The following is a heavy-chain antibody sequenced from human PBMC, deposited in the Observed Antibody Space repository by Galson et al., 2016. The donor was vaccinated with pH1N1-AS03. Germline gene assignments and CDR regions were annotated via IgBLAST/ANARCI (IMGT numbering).Heavy chain of an antibody. CDR3: ARGWPDYGGDSFLGWDH. CDR1: GYTFTNYG. D-gene: IGHD4-23*01. J-gene: IGHJ4*02. Sequence: SVKGSCKASGYTFTNYGISWVRQAPGQGLEWMGWISAYNGSTNYAQKLQGRVTLTTDTSTSTAYMELRSLRSADTAVYYCARGWPDYGGDSFLGWDHWGQGSLVTVSS. CDR2: ISAYNGST. V-gene: IGHV1-18*01.